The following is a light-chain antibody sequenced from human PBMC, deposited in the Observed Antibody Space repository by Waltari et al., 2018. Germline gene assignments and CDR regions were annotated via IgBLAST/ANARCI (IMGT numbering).Light chain of an antibody. J-gene: IGKJ2*01. CDR1: QSISTS. CDR2: VAS. Sequence: IQMTQSPSSLSSSVGDRFTITCRASQSISTSLNWYQQIPGKAPKLLIYVASTLQSGVPSRFSGSGSGTDFSLTISSLQPEDFATYYCQQSYTTAYTFGQGTKLEIK. CDR3: QQSYTTAYT. V-gene: IGKV1-39*01.